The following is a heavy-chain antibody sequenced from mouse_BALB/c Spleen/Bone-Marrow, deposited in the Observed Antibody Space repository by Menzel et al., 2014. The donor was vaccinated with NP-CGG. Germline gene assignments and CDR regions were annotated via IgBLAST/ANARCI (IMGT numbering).Heavy chain of an antibody. J-gene: IGHJ2*01. V-gene: IGHV1S29*02. CDR1: GYTFTDYN. D-gene: IGHD1-1*01. CDR2: IYPYNGGT. CDR3: ARRGTTYYFDY. Sequence: EVQLVESGPELVKPGASVKIYCKASGYTFTDYNMHWVKQSHGKSLEWIGYIYPYNGGTGYNQKFKSKATLTVDNSSSTAYMELRSLTSEDSAVYYCARRGTTYYFDYWGQGTTLTVSS.